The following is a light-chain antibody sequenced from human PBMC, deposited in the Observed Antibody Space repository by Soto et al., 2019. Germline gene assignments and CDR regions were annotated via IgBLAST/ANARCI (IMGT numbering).Light chain of an antibody. V-gene: IGLV2-14*03. J-gene: IGLJ1*01. Sequence: QSVLTQPASVSGSPVQSITISCTGNSSDIGAYNFVSWYQQHPAKAPKLMIFDVSNRPSGVSNRFSGSKSGNTASLTISGLQAEDEADYYCGSYTSSSYVFGTGTKVTV. CDR3: GSYTSSSYV. CDR1: SSDIGAYNF. CDR2: DVS.